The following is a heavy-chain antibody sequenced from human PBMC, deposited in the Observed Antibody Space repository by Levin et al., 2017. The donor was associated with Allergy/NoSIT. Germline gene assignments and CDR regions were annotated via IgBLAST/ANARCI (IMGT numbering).Heavy chain of an antibody. D-gene: IGHD3-10*01. CDR2: IYSSGTTTYSSGNT. CDR1: GASISTYY. J-gene: IGHJ5*02. CDR3: ARVRTQFGWFDP. V-gene: IGHV4-59*01. Sequence: SETLSLTCTVSGASISTYYLTWIRQPPGKGLEWIGYIYSSGTTTYSSGNTNYNPSLKSRVTISADTSKSQFSLQLTSVTAADTAVYYCARVRTQFGWFDPWGQGTLVTVSS.